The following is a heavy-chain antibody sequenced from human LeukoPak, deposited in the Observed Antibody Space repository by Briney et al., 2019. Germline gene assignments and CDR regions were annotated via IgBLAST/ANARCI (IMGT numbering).Heavy chain of an antibody. V-gene: IGHV3-7*01. Sequence: GGSLRLSCAASGFTFSSYWMSWVRQAPGKGLEWVANIKQDGSEKYYVDSVKGRFTISRGNAKNSLYLQMNSLRAEDTAVYYCARESRYQLKDPWGQGALVTVSS. CDR2: IKQDGSEK. J-gene: IGHJ5*02. CDR1: GFTFSSYW. D-gene: IGHD2-2*01. CDR3: ARESRYQLKDP.